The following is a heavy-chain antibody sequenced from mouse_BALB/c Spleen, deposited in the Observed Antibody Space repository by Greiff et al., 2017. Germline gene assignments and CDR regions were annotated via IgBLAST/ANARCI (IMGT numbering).Heavy chain of an antibody. D-gene: IGHD2-4*01. CDR1: GYSFTSYW. Sequence: VQLQQPGADLVRPGASVKLSCKASGYSFTSYWMNWVRQRPGQGLEWIGMIHPSDSETSLTQKFTDLATLTVDKSSSTAYMLLSSPTSDESAVYDCARGADYDERFAYGGKGTLVTVSA. CDR3: ARGADYDERFAY. V-gene: IGHV1-74*01. J-gene: IGHJ3*01. CDR2: IHPSDSET.